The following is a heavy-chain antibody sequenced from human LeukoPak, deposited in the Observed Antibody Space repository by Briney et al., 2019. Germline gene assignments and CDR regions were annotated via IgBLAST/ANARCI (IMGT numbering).Heavy chain of an antibody. Sequence: GASVKVSCKASGYSFSDYYIHWVRQAPGQGLEWMGWINPNSGVTNYAQKFRGRVTLTSDTSITTVYMEVNRLTSDDTAVFYCARVVDTPTAHYLDFWGQGTLVTVSS. CDR1: GYSFSDYY. D-gene: IGHD5-18*01. V-gene: IGHV1-2*02. J-gene: IGHJ4*02. CDR2: INPNSGVT. CDR3: ARVVDTPTAHYLDF.